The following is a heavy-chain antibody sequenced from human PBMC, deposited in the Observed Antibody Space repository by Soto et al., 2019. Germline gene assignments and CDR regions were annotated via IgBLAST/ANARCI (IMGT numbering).Heavy chain of an antibody. D-gene: IGHD4-17*01. CDR3: TRDHYGDYDPFDY. V-gene: IGHV3-49*03. Sequence: EVQLVESGGGLVQPGRSLRLSCTASGFTFGDYAMSWFRQAPGKGLEWVGFIRSKAYGGTTEYAASVKGRFTISRDDSKRIDYLQMNSLKTEDTAVYYCTRDHYGDYDPFDYWGQGTLVTVSS. CDR1: GFTFGDYA. J-gene: IGHJ4*02. CDR2: IRSKAYGGTT.